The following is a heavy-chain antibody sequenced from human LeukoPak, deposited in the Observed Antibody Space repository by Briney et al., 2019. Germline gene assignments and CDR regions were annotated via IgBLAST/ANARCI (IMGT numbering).Heavy chain of an antibody. Sequence: GGSLRLSCAASGFTVSSNYMSWVRQAPGKGLEWVSVIYSGGSTYYADSVKGRFTISRDNSKNTLYLQMNSLRAEDTALYYCAKDMGTSYSSGWYFNGMDVWGQGTTVTVSS. D-gene: IGHD6-19*01. CDR3: AKDMGTSYSSGWYFNGMDV. CDR2: IYSGGST. V-gene: IGHV3-53*05. CDR1: GFTVSSNY. J-gene: IGHJ6*02.